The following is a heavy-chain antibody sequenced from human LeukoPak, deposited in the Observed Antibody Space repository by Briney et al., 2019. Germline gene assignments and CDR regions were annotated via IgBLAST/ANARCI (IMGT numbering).Heavy chain of an antibody. V-gene: IGHV3-33*01. CDR3: ARDRGRYYGSGSYRPGGMDV. CDR2: IWYDGSNK. CDR1: GFTFSSYG. Sequence: GGSLRLSCAASGFTFSSYGMHWVRQAPGKGLEWGAVIWYDGSNKYYADSVKGRFTISRDNSKNTLYLQMNSLRAEDTAVYYCARDRGRYYGSGSYRPGGMDVWGKGTTVTVSS. J-gene: IGHJ6*04. D-gene: IGHD3-10*01.